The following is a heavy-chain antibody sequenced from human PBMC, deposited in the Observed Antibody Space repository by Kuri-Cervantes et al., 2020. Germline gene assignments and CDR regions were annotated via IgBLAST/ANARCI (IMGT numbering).Heavy chain of an antibody. CDR2: IKSKTDGGTT. CDR3: TTDWYDSSGYMND. Sequence: GESLKISCAASGFTFSNAWMSWVRQAPGKGLEWVGSIKSKTDGGTTDYAAPVKGRFTISRDDSKNTLYLQMNSLKTEDTAVYYCTTDWYDSSGYMNDWGQGTLVTVSS. J-gene: IGHJ4*02. D-gene: IGHD3-22*01. V-gene: IGHV3-15*01. CDR1: GFTFSNAW.